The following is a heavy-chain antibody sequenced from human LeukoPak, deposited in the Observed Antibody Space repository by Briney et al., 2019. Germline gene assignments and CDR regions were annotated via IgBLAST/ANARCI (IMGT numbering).Heavy chain of an antibody. Sequence: GGSLRLSCAASGFTFSSYWMSWVRQAPGKGLEWVANIKQDGSEKYYVDSVKGRFTISRDNAKNSLYLQMNSLRAEDTAVYYCARAPTPVVVPAAPRDYYYYYGMDVWGQGTTVTVSS. V-gene: IGHV3-7*03. CDR3: ARAPTPVVVPAAPRDYYYYYGMDV. CDR1: GFTFSSYW. CDR2: IKQDGSEK. J-gene: IGHJ6*02. D-gene: IGHD2-2*01.